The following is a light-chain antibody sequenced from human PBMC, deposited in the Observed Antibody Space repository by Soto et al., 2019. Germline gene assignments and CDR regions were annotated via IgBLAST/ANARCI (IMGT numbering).Light chain of an antibody. J-gene: IGLJ1*01. CDR1: FSDVGGYDY. Sequence: QSALTQPASVSGSPGQSIAISCTGTFSDVGGYDYVSWYQQHPDKAPTLMIYEVTKRPSGVSNRFSGSKSGNTASLTISGLQPEDEAGYYCSSHTGGSTRVFGSGTELAVL. CDR3: SSHTGGSTRV. CDR2: EVT. V-gene: IGLV2-14*01.